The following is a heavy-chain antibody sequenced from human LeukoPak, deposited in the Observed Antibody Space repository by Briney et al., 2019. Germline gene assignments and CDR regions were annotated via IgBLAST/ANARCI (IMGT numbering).Heavy chain of an antibody. CDR2: IIPILGTA. V-gene: IGHV1-69*11. CDR1: GGTFSSYA. J-gene: IGHJ4*02. D-gene: IGHD5-24*01. Sequence: ASVKVSCKASGGTFSSYAISWVRQAPGQGLEWMGRIIPILGTANYAQKFQGRVTITTDESTSTAYMELSSLRSEDTAVYYCAEEAGDGYNYKGYFDYWGQGALVTVSS. CDR3: AEEAGDGYNYKGYFDY.